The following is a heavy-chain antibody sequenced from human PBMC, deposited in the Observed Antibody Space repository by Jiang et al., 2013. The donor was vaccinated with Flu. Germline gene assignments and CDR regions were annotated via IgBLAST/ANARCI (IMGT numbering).Heavy chain of an antibody. Sequence: QTLSLTCAISGDSVSSNSTAWNWIRQSPSRGLEWLGRTYYRSKWYNDYAVSVKSRITITADTSRNQFSLHLNSVTPEDTAVYYCAGAKYNRGWPPSWGQGTLVTVSS. CDR2: TYYRSKWYN. V-gene: IGHV6-1*01. D-gene: IGHD6-19*01. CDR3: AGAKYNRGWPPS. J-gene: IGHJ5*02. CDR1: GDSVSSNSTA.